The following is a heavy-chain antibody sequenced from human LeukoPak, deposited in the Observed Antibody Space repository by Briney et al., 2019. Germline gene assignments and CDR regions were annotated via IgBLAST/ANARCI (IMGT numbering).Heavy chain of an antibody. Sequence: SETLSLTCTVSGGPMSSYYWNWIRQPPGKGLEWIAYLYYSGTTNYNPSLKSRVTMSVDASRKHFSLKLTSVTAADTAVYYCARGRFDIVSGYYADYWGQGTLVTVSS. D-gene: IGHD3-9*01. CDR1: GGPMSSYY. CDR3: ARGRFDIVSGYYADY. J-gene: IGHJ4*02. V-gene: IGHV4-59*01. CDR2: LYYSGTT.